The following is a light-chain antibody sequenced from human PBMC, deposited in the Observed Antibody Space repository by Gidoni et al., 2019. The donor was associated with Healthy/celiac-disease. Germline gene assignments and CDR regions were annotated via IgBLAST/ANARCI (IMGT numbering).Light chain of an antibody. CDR2: DAA. V-gene: IGKV3-11*01. CDR1: QSVSSY. CDR3: QQRSNCPRIT. J-gene: IGKJ5*01. Sequence: EVVLTQYPATLSLSPGERATLACRASQSVSSYLAWYQQKPGQAPRLLIYDAANRATGIPARFSGSGSWTDFTPTISSLEPEDFSVYYCQQRSNCPRITFGQGTRLEIK.